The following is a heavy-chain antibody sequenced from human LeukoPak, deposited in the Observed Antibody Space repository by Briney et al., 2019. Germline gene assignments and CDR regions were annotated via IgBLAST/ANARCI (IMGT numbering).Heavy chain of an antibody. CDR1: GFTFSSYA. CDR3: AKLVGSGSYDY. V-gene: IGHV3-30*18. D-gene: IGHD3-10*02. Sequence: GGSLRLSCAASGFTFSSYAMSWVRQAPGKGLEWVAVMSYDGSNKYYADSVKGRFTISRDNSKNTLYLQMNSLRAEDTAVYYCAKLVGSGSYDYWGQGTLVTVSS. J-gene: IGHJ4*02. CDR2: MSYDGSNK.